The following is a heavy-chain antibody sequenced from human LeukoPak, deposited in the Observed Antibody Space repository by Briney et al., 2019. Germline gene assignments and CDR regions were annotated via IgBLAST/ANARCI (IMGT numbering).Heavy chain of an antibody. J-gene: IGHJ5*02. Sequence: ASVKVSCKASGGIFCSYGFSWVRQAPGQGLEWMGGFDPEDGETIYAQKFQGRVTMTEDTSTDTAYMELSSLRSEDTAVYYCATNGEQQLVRDWFDPWGQGTLVTVSS. D-gene: IGHD6-13*01. V-gene: IGHV1-24*01. CDR2: FDPEDGET. CDR1: GGIFCSYG. CDR3: ATNGEQQLVRDWFDP.